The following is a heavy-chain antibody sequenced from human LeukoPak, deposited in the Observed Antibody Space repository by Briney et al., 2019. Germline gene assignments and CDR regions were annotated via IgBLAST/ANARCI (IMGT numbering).Heavy chain of an antibody. J-gene: IGHJ4*02. V-gene: IGHV1-18*01. CDR3: ARDLPIAVAGRQFPSY. D-gene: IGHD6-19*01. Sequence: ASVEVSCKASVYTFTSYGISWVRQAPGQGLEWMGWISAYNGNTNYAQKLQGRVTMTTDTSTSTAYMELRSLRSDDTAVYYCARDLPIAVAGRQFPSYWGQGTLVTVSS. CDR2: ISAYNGNT. CDR1: VYTFTSYG.